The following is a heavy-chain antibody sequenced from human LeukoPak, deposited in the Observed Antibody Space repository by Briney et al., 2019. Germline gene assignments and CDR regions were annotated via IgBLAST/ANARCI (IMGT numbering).Heavy chain of an antibody. J-gene: IGHJ4*02. CDR2: ISAYNGNT. CDR1: GYTFTGYG. D-gene: IGHD3-10*01. Sequence: ASVKVSCKASGYTFTGYGIIWVRQAPGQGLGWMGWISAYNGNTNYAQKLQGRVTMTTDTSTRTAYMELRSLRSDDTAVYYCARGDMVRGVNLDYWGQGTLVTVSS. V-gene: IGHV1-18*01. CDR3: ARGDMVRGVNLDY.